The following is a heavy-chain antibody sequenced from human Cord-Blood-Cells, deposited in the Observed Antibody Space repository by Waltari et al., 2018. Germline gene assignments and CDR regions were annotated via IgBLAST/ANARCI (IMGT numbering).Heavy chain of an antibody. D-gene: IGHD3-22*01. V-gene: IGHV1-69*01. J-gene: IGHJ5*02. CDR1: GGTFSSYA. CDR2: IIPIFGTA. CDR3: ARLGPEDSPFLNWFDP. Sequence: KASGGTFSSYAISWVRQAPGQGLEWMGGIIPIFGTANYAQKFQGRVTITADESTSTAYMELSSLRSEDTAVYYCARLGPEDSPFLNWFDPWGQGTLVTVSS.